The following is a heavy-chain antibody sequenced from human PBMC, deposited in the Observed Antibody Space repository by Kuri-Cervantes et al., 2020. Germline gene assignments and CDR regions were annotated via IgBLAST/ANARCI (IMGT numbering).Heavy chain of an antibody. CDR3: AREVVPDNWFDP. J-gene: IGHJ5*02. CDR2: IWYDGSNK. D-gene: IGHD2-2*01. V-gene: IGHV3-33*08. Sequence: GESLKISCAASGFTFSNAWMNWVRQAPGKGLEWVAVIWYDGSNKYYADSVKGRFTISRDNSKNTLYLQMNSLRAEDTAVYYCAREVVPDNWFDPWGQGTLVTVSS. CDR1: GFTFSNAW.